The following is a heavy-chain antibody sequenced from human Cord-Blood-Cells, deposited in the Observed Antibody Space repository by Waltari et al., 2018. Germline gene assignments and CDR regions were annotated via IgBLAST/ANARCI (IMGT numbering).Heavy chain of an antibody. V-gene: IGHV4-59*01. J-gene: IGHJ6*02. CDR3: ASRMYYYYGMDV. CDR1: GGSISSYY. Sequence: QVQLQESGPGLVKPSETLSLTCTVSGGSISSYYWSWIRQPPGKGLEWSGYIYYSGSTNDNPSLKSRVTISVDTSKNQFSLKLSSVTAADTAVYYCASRMYYYYGMDVCGQGTTVTVSS. CDR2: IYYSGST.